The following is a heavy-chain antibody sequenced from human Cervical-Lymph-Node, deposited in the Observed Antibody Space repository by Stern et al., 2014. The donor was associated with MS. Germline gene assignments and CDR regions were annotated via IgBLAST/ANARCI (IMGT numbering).Heavy chain of an antibody. CDR2: IIRNSGTT. D-gene: IGHD1-1*01. J-gene: IGHJ5*02. V-gene: IGHV1-46*03. Sequence: QLVQSGAEVKQPGSSVNVSCEASGFSFTTHYMHWIRQAPGEGLEWVGMIIRNSGTTSYARQFQGRVIITRDTSTSTIYMELTGLRSEDTALYFCTRVQRERRALDHFDPWGQGTLVTVSS. CDR1: GFSFTTHY. CDR3: TRVQRERRALDHFDP.